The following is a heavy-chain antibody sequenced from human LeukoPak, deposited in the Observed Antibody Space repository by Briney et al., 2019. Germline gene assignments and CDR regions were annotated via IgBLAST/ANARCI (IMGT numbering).Heavy chain of an antibody. CDR1: GFTFSTYS. Sequence: TGGSLRLSGAASGFTFSTYSMSWIRQAPGKGLEWVSYISSSGSTIYYADSVKGRFTISRDNAKNSLYLQMNSLRAEDTAVYYCARGGYYYDSSGYPSTIDYWGREPWSPSPQ. V-gene: IGHV3-48*04. CDR3: ARGGYYYDSSGYPSTIDY. J-gene: IGHJ4*02. CDR2: ISSSGSTI. D-gene: IGHD3-22*01.